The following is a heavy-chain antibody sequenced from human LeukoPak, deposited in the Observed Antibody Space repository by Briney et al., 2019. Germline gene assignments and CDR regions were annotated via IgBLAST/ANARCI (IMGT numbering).Heavy chain of an antibody. J-gene: IGHJ4*02. Sequence: AASVKVSCKASGGTFSNYTINWVRQAPGQGLEWMGIINPSGGSTSYAQKFQGRVTMTEDTSTDTAYMELSSLRSEDTAVYYCATVVLLTASLSQRGYPFDYWGQGTLVTVSS. CDR2: INPSGGST. V-gene: IGHV1-46*01. CDR1: GGTFSNYT. D-gene: IGHD3-22*01. CDR3: ATVVLLTASLSQRGYPFDY.